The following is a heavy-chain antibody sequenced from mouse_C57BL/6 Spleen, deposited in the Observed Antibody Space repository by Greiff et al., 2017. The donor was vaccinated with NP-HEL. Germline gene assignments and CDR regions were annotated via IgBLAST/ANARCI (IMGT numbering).Heavy chain of an antibody. J-gene: IGHJ2*01. CDR1: GYTFTSYW. Sequence: QVQLQQPGAELVRPGSSVKLSCKASGYTFTSYWMHWVKQRPIQGLEWIGNIDPSDSETHYNQKFKDKATLTVDKSSSTAYMQLSSLTSEDSAVYYCARAYDYDDGGDYWGQGTTLTVSS. V-gene: IGHV1-52*01. CDR3: ARAYDYDDGGDY. D-gene: IGHD2-4*01. CDR2: IDPSDSET.